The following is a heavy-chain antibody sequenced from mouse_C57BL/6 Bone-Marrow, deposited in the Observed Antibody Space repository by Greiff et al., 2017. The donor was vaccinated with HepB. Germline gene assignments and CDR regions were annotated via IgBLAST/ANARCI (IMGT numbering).Heavy chain of an antibody. D-gene: IGHD3-2*02. CDR3: ARETAQALRFAY. CDR2: ISYDGSN. CDR1: GYSITSGYY. Sequence: EVQLQESGPGLVKPSQSLSLTCSVTGYSITSGYYWNWIRQFPGNKLEWMGYISYDGSNNYNPSLKNRISITRDTSKNQFFLKLNSVTTEDTATYYCARETAQALRFAYWGQGTLVTVSA. V-gene: IGHV3-6*01. J-gene: IGHJ3*01.